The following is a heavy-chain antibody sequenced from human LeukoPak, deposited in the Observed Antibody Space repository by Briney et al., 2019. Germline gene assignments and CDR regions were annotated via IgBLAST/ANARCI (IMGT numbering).Heavy chain of an antibody. V-gene: IGHV4-39*01. CDR2: IYYSGST. CDR1: GGSISSSSYY. Sequence: SETLSLTCTVSGGSISSSSYYWGGIRQPPGKGLEWIGSIYYSGSTYYNPSLKSRVTISVDTSKNQFSLKLSSVTAADTAVYYCARLDGYFDWLLTIDYWGQGTLVTVSS. J-gene: IGHJ4*02. D-gene: IGHD3-9*01. CDR3: ARLDGYFDWLLTIDY.